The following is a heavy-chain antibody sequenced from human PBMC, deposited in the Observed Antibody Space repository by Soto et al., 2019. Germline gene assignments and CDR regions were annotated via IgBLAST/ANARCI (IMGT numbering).Heavy chain of an antibody. D-gene: IGHD3-3*01. J-gene: IGHJ3*02. CDR1: GYPVTAYY. V-gene: IGHV1-2*02. CDR3: ASGGGVGVAGSAAFDM. Sequence: QLHLVQSGAVVKKPGASVTVSCSASGYPVTAYYMHWVRQAPGRGLEWMGGINPATGAAKDTQTFQGRVTVARDTSTSTVFMELRGLTSEDTAVFSCASGGGVGVAGSAAFDMWGQGTLVTVSS. CDR2: INPATGAA.